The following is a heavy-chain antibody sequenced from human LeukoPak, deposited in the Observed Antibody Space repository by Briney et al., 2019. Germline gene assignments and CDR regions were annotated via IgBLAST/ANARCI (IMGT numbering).Heavy chain of an antibody. V-gene: IGHV3-7*01. J-gene: IGHJ6*03. CDR3: ASIYYYGSGSFRYMDV. D-gene: IGHD3-10*01. Sequence: PGGSLRLSCAASGFTFSSYWMSWVRQAPGKGPEWVANIKQDGSEKYYVDSVKGRFTISRDNAKNSLYLQMNSLRAEDTAVYYCASIYYYGSGSFRYMDVWGKGTTVTVSS. CDR2: IKQDGSEK. CDR1: GFTFSSYW.